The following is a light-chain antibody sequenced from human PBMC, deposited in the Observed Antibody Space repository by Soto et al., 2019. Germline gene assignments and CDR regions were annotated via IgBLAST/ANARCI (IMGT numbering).Light chain of an antibody. Sequence: DIQMTQSPSTLSASVGDRVTITCRASQSISSWLAWYQQKPGKVPKVLIYDASSLQSGVPSRFSGSGSGTDFTLTISSLEPEDFAVYFCQQRNDWPWTFGQGTKVDIK. CDR3: QQRNDWPWT. J-gene: IGKJ1*01. CDR1: QSISSW. CDR2: DAS. V-gene: IGKV1-5*01.